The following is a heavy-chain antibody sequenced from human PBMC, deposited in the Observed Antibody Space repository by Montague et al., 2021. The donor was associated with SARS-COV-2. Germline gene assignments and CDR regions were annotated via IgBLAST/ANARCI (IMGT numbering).Heavy chain of an antibody. CDR2: TLYGSERNY. Sequence: CAISGDSVAENRRRWDEFRPEPSRPLNFVCRTLYGSERNYHYADSVKSRITIDPDTSKNPVSLQLRSVTPEDTAVYFCARVRHLGRGMDVWGQGTTVTVSS. D-gene: IGHD7-27*01. CDR1: GDSVAENRRR. V-gene: IGHV6-1*01. J-gene: IGHJ6*02. CDR3: ARVRHLGRGMDV.